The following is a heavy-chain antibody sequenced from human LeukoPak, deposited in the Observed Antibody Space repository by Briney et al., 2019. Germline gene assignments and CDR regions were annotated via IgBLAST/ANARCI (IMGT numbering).Heavy chain of an antibody. Sequence: GGPLTLLCAASGFPFSIYRVNWVPHARERAVEGVSSISSWSSYIYYADSEKCRFTISRDNAKNTLYLQMNSLRDEDTAVYYCARGGRIVVVPAAIPRYYYYMDVWGKGTTVTVSS. CDR3: ARGGRIVVVPAAIPRYYYYMDV. V-gene: IGHV3-21*01. D-gene: IGHD2-2*01. CDR2: ISSWSSYI. CDR1: GFPFSIYR. J-gene: IGHJ6*03.